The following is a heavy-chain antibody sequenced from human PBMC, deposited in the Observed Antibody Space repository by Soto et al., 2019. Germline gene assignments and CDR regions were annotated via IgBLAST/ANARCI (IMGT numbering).Heavy chain of an antibody. CDR3: AGGPDYGDYDA. Sequence: SETLSLTCEVSGGSFNDYQWAWIRQSREKGLEWIGEVSHTGDTNSKPSLMSRLTMSVDTSKNQFSLKLSSVTSADSAIYFCAGGPDYGDYDAWGQGTLVTVS. CDR2: VSHTGDT. D-gene: IGHD4-17*01. V-gene: IGHV4-34*01. CDR1: GGSFNDYQ. J-gene: IGHJ5*02.